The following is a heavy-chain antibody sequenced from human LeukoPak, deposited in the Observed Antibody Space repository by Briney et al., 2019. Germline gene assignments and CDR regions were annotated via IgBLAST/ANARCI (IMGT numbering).Heavy chain of an antibody. J-gene: IGHJ5*02. CDR3: ARERYCSSTSCHNWFDP. Sequence: ASVKVSCKASGYTFTGYYMHWVRQAPGQGLEWMGWINPNSGGTNYAQKFQGRVTMTRDTSISTAYMELSRLRSDDTAVYYCARERYCSSTSCHNWFDPWGQGTLVTVSS. V-gene: IGHV1-2*02. CDR2: INPNSGGT. D-gene: IGHD2-2*01. CDR1: GYTFTGYY.